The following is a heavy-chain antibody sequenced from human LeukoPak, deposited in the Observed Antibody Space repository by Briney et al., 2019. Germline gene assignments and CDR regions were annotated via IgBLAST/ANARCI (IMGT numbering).Heavy chain of an antibody. D-gene: IGHD1-26*01. CDR2: ISDSGEST. V-gene: IGHV3-23*01. J-gene: IGHJ3*02. CDR1: GFTFSSYA. CDR3: AKDRRGGSYYAGNLDI. Sequence: GGSLRLSCAASGFTFSSYAMSWVRQAPGRGLEWVSGISDSGESTYYADSVKGRFTISRDNSKNTLYVQMNSLRVEDTAVYYCAKDRRGGSYYAGNLDIWGQGTMVTVSS.